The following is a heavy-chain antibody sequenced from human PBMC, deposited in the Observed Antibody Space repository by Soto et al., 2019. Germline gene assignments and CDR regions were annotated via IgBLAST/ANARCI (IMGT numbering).Heavy chain of an antibody. CDR3: AKARIAVAGTYWFDP. J-gene: IGHJ5*02. CDR1: GFAFSSYA. CDR2: ISGSGGST. V-gene: IGHV3-23*01. Sequence: GGSLRLSCAASGFAFSSYAMSWVRQAPGKGLEWVSAISGSGGSTYYADSVKGRFTISRDNSKNTLYLQMNSLRAEDTAVYYSAKARIAVAGTYWFDPWGQGTLVTVSS. D-gene: IGHD6-19*01.